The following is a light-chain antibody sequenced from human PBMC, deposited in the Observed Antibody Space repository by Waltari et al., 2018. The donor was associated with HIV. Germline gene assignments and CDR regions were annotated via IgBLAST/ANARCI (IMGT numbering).Light chain of an antibody. J-gene: IGLJ2*01. Sequence: QSVLTQPPSASGTPGQRVTISCSGGRFNIGVNYVTWYQPLPGTAHRLLIHHSNQRPSGVPDRFSGSKSGTSASLAISGLQSEDEADYYCAAWDDNLNALFGGGTTLTVL. CDR1: RFNIGVNY. CDR2: HSN. V-gene: IGLV1-44*01. CDR3: AAWDDNLNAL.